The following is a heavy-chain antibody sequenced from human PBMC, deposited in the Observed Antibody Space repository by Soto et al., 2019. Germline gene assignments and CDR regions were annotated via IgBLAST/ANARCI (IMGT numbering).Heavy chain of an antibody. D-gene: IGHD6-6*01. CDR1: GGTFSSYA. Sequence: QVQLVQSGAEVKKPGSSVKVSCKASGGTFSSYAISWVRQAPGQGLEWMGGIIPIFGTANYAQKFQGRVTITADESTSTAYMELSSLRSEDTAVYYCARDRDSSSSEHPNWFDPWGQGTLVTVSS. J-gene: IGHJ5*02. V-gene: IGHV1-69*01. CDR3: ARDRDSSSSEHPNWFDP. CDR2: IIPIFGTA.